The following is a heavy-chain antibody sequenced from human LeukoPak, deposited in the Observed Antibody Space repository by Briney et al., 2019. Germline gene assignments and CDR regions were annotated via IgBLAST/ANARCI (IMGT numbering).Heavy chain of an antibody. J-gene: IGHJ4*02. CDR1: GLTFSTYP. CDR3: AKNWGSGRDYLTH. CDR2: LTGSGGST. Sequence: GGSLRLSCAASGLTFSTYPMTWVRLAPGKGLEWVSTLTGSGGSTYYAASVKGRFTISRDNSKNTLYLQMNNLRAEDTAVYYWAKNWGSGRDYLTHWGQGTLVTVSS. D-gene: IGHD1-26*01. V-gene: IGHV3-23*01.